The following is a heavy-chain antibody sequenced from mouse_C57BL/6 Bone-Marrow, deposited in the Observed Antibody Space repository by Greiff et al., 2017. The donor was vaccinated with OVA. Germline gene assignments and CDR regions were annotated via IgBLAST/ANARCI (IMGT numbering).Heavy chain of an antibody. V-gene: IGHV1-53*01. CDR1: GYTFTSYW. Sequence: QVQLQQPGTELVKPGASVKLSCKASGYTFTSYWMHWVKQRPGQGLEWIGNINPSNGGTNYNEKFKSKATLTVDKSSSTAYMQLSRLTSEDSAVYYCARRGYGSSYSWYLDVWGTETTVTVSS. D-gene: IGHD1-1*01. J-gene: IGHJ1*03. CDR2: INPSNGGT. CDR3: ARRGYGSSYSWYLDV.